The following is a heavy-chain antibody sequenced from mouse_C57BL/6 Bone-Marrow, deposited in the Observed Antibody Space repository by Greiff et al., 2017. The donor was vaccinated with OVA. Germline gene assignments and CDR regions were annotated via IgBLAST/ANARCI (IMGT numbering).Heavy chain of an antibody. J-gene: IGHJ2*01. CDR1: GYTFTSYW. Sequence: QVQLQQPGAELVKPGASVKVSCKASGYTFTSYWMHWVKQRPGQGLEWIGRIHPSDSDTHYYQKFQGKATLTVDKSSNTAYMQLSSLTSEVSAVYYGAIEWQHRLRRASYYDYWGQGTTLTVST. CDR3: AIEWQHRLRRASYYDY. V-gene: IGHV1-74*01. D-gene: IGHD3-2*02. CDR2: IHPSDSDT.